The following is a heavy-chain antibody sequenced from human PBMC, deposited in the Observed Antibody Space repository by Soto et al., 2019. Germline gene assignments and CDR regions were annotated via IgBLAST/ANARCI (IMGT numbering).Heavy chain of an antibody. CDR2: IGVGSGNR. J-gene: IGHJ1*01. CDR1: GVTFTSSA. V-gene: IGHV1-58*01. D-gene: IGHD2-2*01. Sequence: SVKVSCKASGVTFTSSAVQWVRRARGQRLEWIGWIGVGSGNRHYAQKFQGRVTMTRDTSISTAYMELSRLRSDDTAVYYCAVVVVPAAIYFQHWGQGTLVTVSS. CDR3: AVVVVPAAIYFQH.